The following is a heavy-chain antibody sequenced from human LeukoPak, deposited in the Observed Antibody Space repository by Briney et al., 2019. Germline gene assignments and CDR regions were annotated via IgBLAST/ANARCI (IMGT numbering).Heavy chain of an antibody. J-gene: IGHJ6*02. CDR3: TTRIVVVVAAAGGLGV. CDR1: GFTFSSYP. V-gene: IGHV3-15*01. CDR2: IKSKTDGGTT. D-gene: IGHD2-15*01. Sequence: PGGSLRLSCAASGFTFSSYPMSWVRQAPGKGLEWVGRIKSKTDGGTTDYAAPVKGRFTISRDDSKNTLYLQMNSLKTEDTAVYYCTTRIVVVVAAAGGLGVWGQGTTVTVSS.